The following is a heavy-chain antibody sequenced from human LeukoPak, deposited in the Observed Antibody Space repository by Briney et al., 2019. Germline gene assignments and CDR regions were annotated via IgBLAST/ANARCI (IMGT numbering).Heavy chain of an antibody. CDR1: GFTFSSYA. CDR2: ISGSGGST. V-gene: IGHV3-23*01. J-gene: IGHJ4*02. CDR3: AKDPHKRLTQYYDFWSGFAYYFDY. Sequence: GGSLRLSCAASGFTFSSYAMSWVRQAPGKGLEWVSAISGSGGSTYYADSVKGRFTISRDNSKNTLYLQMNSLRAGDTAVYYCAKDPHKRLTQYYDFWSGFAYYFDYWGQGTLVTVSS. D-gene: IGHD3-3*01.